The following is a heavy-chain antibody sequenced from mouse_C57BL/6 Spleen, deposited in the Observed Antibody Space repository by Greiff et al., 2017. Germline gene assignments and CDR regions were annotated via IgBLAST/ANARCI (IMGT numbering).Heavy chain of an antibody. Sequence: EVQLQQSGPELVKPGASVKISCKASGYTFTDYYMNWVKQSHGKGLEWIGDINPNNGGTSYNQKFKGKATLTVDNSSSTAYMELRSLTSEDSAVYYCASAYDDVLDYWGQGTTLTVSS. D-gene: IGHD2-10*01. CDR2: INPNNGGT. CDR3: ASAYDDVLDY. V-gene: IGHV1-26*01. CDR1: GYTFTDYY. J-gene: IGHJ2*01.